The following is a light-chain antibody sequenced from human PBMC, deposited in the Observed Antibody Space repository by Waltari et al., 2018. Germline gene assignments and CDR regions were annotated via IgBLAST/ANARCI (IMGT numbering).Light chain of an antibody. J-gene: IGLJ3*02. CDR3: MFWPSNVWV. CDR1: SDINVGDFN. Sequence: QPVLTQPPSSSASPGESARLTCTLPSDINVGDFNIYWYQQKPGSPPRFHLYYNSGSEKAQGSGVPSRFSGSKDASANAGILLISGLQSEDEADYYCMFWPSNVWVFGGGTKLTVL. V-gene: IGLV5-37*01. CDR2: YNSGSEK.